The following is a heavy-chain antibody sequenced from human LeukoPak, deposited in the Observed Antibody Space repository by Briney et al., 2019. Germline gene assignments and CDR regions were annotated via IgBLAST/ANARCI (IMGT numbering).Heavy chain of an antibody. CDR1: GGSISSSSYY. J-gene: IGHJ4*02. D-gene: IGHD2-15*01. V-gene: IGHV4-39*07. CDR3: ARDQGSYCSGGSGYSGVRY. Sequence: PSETLSLTCTVSGGSISSSSYYWGWIRQPPGKGLEWIGSIYYSGSTYYNPSLKSRVTISVDTSKNQFSLKLSSVTAADTAVYYCARDQGSYCSGGSGYSGVRYWGQGTLVTVSS. CDR2: IYYSGST.